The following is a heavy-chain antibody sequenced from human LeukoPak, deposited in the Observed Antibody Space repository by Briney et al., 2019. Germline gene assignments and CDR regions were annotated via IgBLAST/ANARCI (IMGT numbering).Heavy chain of an antibody. CDR2: MNPNSGNT. Sequence: VKVSCKASGYTFTSYDINWVRQATGQGLEWMGWMNPNSGNTGYAQKFQGRVTMTRNTSISTAYMELSSLRSEDTAVYYCARVEAAGIAAAGAFGMDVWGQGTTVTVSS. CDR3: ARVEAAGIAAAGAFGMDV. D-gene: IGHD6-13*01. CDR1: GYTFTSYD. V-gene: IGHV1-8*01. J-gene: IGHJ6*02.